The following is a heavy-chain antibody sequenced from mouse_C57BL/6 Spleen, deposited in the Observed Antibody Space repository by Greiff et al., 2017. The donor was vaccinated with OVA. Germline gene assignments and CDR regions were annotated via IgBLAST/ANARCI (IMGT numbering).Heavy chain of an antibody. V-gene: IGHV5-17*01. CDR2: ISSGSSTI. CDR1: GFTFSDYG. J-gene: IGHJ4*01. CDR3: VSSGNLYAMDY. D-gene: IGHD1-3*01. Sequence: EVMLVESGGGLVKPGGSLKLSCAASGFTFSDYGMHWVRQAPEKGLEWVAFISSGSSTISYADTVKGRFTISRDNAKNTLFLQMTSLRSEDTAMYYCVSSGNLYAMDYWGQGTSVTVSS.